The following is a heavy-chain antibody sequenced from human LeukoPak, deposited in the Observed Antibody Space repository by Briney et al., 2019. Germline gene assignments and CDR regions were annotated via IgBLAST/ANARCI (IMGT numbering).Heavy chain of an antibody. CDR3: ARGRYCSSSSCYFVFDI. D-gene: IGHD2-2*01. V-gene: IGHV4-59*01. J-gene: IGHJ3*02. CDR2: IYYSGST. Sequence: SETLSLTCSVSGDSITSYYWCWIRQPPGKGLEWIGYIYYSGSTNYNPSLKSRVTMSVDTSKNQFSLRLTSVTAADTAVYYCARGRYCSSSSCYFVFDIWGQGTMVTVSS. CDR1: GDSITSYY.